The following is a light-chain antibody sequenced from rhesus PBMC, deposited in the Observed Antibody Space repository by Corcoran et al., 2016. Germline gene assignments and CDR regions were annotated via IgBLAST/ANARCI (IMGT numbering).Light chain of an antibody. CDR3: CSYSTSRTYI. J-gene: IGLJ1*01. CDR1: SRDIGGYNF. Sequence: QSAPTQYPSVSGSPGQSVTISCTGTSRDIGGYNFVSWYQQHPGKAPKLMIYDFSNRPSGVSDRFSGSKSGNTASLTISGLQAEDEADYYCCSYSTSRTYIFGVGTRLTVL. CDR2: DFS. V-gene: IGLV2S7*01.